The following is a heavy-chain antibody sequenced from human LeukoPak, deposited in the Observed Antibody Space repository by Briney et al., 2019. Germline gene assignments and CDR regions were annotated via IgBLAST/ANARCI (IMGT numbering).Heavy chain of an antibody. V-gene: IGHV3-74*01. CDR2: INIDGSTT. Sequence: GGSLRLSCAASGFTISSYWMLWLRQAPGKGLVWVSRINIDGSTTNYADSVKGRFTISRDHAKNTLYLQMNSLGAEDTAVYYCARSNNVAFDYWGQGTLVTVSS. CDR1: GFTISSYW. J-gene: IGHJ4*02. D-gene: IGHD1/OR15-1a*01. CDR3: ARSNNVAFDY.